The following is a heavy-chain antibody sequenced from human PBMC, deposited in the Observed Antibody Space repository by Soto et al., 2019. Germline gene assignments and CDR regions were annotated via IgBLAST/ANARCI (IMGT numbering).Heavy chain of an antibody. D-gene: IGHD3-22*01. CDR2: IYYTGAT. J-gene: IGHJ5*02. V-gene: IGHV4-59*01. CDR3: ARTYYYDSSGYSNWFDP. Sequence: PSETLSLTCTVSGGSSGAYFWNWVRQPPGKGLEWIGNIYYTGATSYNPSLESRVTISLDTSKNQFSLRLNSMTAADTAVYYCARTYYYDSSGYSNWFDPWGQGTLVTVS. CDR1: GGSSGAYF.